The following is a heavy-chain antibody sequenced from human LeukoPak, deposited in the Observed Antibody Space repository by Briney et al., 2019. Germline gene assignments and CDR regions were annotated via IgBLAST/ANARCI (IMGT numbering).Heavy chain of an antibody. D-gene: IGHD2-2*01. CDR2: IYHSGIT. CDR1: GYSISNGYY. V-gene: IGHV4-38-2*02. J-gene: IGHJ6*03. Sequence: PSETLSLTCTVSGYSISNGYYWGWIRQPPGKGLEWIGNIYHSGITYYNPSLKSRVTISVDTSKNQFSLKLSSVTAADTAVYYCARIVPAAPSGYYMDVWGKGTTVTVSS. CDR3: ARIVPAAPSGYYMDV.